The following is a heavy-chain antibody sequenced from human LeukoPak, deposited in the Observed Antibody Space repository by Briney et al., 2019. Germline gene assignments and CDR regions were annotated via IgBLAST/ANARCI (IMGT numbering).Heavy chain of an antibody. Sequence: ASVKVSCKASGYTFTSYGISWVRQAPGQGLEWMGWINAYNGNTNYAQKLQGRVTMTTDTSTSTAYMELRSLRSDDTAVYYCARGPGSYYYYYMDVWGKGTTVTISS. J-gene: IGHJ6*03. CDR1: GYTFTSYG. CDR2: INAYNGNT. V-gene: IGHV1-18*01. D-gene: IGHD3-10*01. CDR3: ARGPGSYYYYYMDV.